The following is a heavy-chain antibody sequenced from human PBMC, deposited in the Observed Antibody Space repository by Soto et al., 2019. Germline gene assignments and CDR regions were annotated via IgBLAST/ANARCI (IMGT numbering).Heavy chain of an antibody. CDR1: GFTFSDYY. CDR2: ISSSSSYT. V-gene: IGHV3-11*06. D-gene: IGHD1-20*01. J-gene: IGHJ4*02. Sequence: LRLSCAASGFTFSDYYMSWIRQAPGKGLEWVSYISSSSSYTNYADSVKGRFTISRDNAKNSLYLQMNSLRAEDTAVYYCARDQRRITGNRGEFDYWGQGTLVTVSS. CDR3: ARDQRRITGNRGEFDY.